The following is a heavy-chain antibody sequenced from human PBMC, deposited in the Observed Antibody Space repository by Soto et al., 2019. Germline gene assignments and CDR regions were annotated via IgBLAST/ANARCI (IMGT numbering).Heavy chain of an antibody. J-gene: IGHJ6*02. Sequence: PSETLSLTCTVSGGSISSGGYYWSWIRQHPGKGLEWIGYIYYSGSTYYNPSLKSRVTISVDTSKNQFSLKLSSVTAADTAVYYCARGPGEYYDMLTGYSTGYGMDVWGQGTTVTVS. D-gene: IGHD3-9*01. CDR2: IYYSGST. CDR3: ARGPGEYYDMLTGYSTGYGMDV. V-gene: IGHV4-31*03. CDR1: GGSISSGGYY.